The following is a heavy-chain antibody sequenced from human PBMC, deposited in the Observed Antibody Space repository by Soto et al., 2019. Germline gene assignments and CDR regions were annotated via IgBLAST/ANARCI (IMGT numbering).Heavy chain of an antibody. V-gene: IGHV3-23*01. Sequence: GSLRLSCAASGFTFSTYAMTWVRQAPGKGLEWVSIISSSGDATYYLDSVKGRFTISRDNSRNTPHLQMNSLRAEDAAVYFCAKNGDFWSWGMDVWGQGTTVTVSS. CDR3: AKNGDFWSWGMDV. D-gene: IGHD3-3*01. CDR1: GFTFSTYA. J-gene: IGHJ6*02. CDR2: ISSSGDAT.